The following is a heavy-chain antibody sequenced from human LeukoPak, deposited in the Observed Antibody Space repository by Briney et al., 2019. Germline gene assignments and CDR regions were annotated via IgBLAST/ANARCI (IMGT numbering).Heavy chain of an antibody. J-gene: IGHJ3*02. CDR1: GYTFTSYA. D-gene: IGHD6-19*01. V-gene: IGHV7-4-1*02. Sequence: GASVTVSFRASGYTFTSYAMNWVRQAPGQGLEWMGWINTNTGNPTYAQGFTGRFVFSLDTSVSTAYLQISSLKAEDTAVYYSAMAAVADDAFDMWGQGTMVTVSS. CDR3: AMAAVADDAFDM. CDR2: INTNTGNP.